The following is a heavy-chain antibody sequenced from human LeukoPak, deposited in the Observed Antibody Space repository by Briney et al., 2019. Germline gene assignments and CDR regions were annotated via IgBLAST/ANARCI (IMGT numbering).Heavy chain of an antibody. D-gene: IGHD4-23*01. CDR3: ARGDYGGKKGGVDY. CDR1: GFTFSSYV. CDR2: ISYDGSNE. V-gene: IGHV3-30*04. J-gene: IGHJ4*02. Sequence: GGSLRLSCAASGFTFSSYVMHWVRQAPGKGLEWVAIISYDGSNEYYADSVKGRFTISRDNSKNTLYLQMNSLRAADTAVYYCARGDYGGKKGGVDYWGQGTLVTVSS.